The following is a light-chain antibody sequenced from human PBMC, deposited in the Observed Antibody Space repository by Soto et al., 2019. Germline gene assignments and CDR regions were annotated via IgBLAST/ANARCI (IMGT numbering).Light chain of an antibody. CDR2: DVT. V-gene: IGLV2-14*03. Sequence: QSALTQPASVSGSPGQSITISCTGTSSDVGNYNYVSWYQQHPCKAPRLMIYDVTNRPSGVSNRFSGSKSGNTASLTISGLQAEDEADYYCTSYTGSSLVFGGGTQLTVL. CDR1: SSDVGNYNY. J-gene: IGLJ2*01. CDR3: TSYTGSSLV.